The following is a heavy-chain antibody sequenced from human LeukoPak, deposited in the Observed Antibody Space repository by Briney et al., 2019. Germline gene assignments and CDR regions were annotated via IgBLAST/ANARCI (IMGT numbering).Heavy chain of an antibody. Sequence: GRSLRLSCAASGFSLSSYSFNWVRQAPGKGLEWVSYISSRNTSIYYSDSVKGRFTISRDNARNSLYLQMNSLRAEDTAVYYCARDPSSSPPYYFYYYYMDVWGKGTTVTVSS. CDR3: ARDPSSSPPYYFYYYYMDV. CDR1: GFSLSSYS. J-gene: IGHJ6*03. CDR2: ISSRNTSI. D-gene: IGHD6-6*01. V-gene: IGHV3-48*01.